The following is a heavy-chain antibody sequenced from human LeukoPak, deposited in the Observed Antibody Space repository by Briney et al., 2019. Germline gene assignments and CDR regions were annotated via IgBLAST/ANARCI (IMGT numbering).Heavy chain of an antibody. D-gene: IGHD4-17*01. CDR1: GFTFSSYG. V-gene: IGHV3-33*01. Sequence: GGSLRLSCAASGFTFSSYGMHWVRQAPGKGLEWVAVIWYDGSNKYYADSVKGRFTISRDNSKNTLYLQMNSLRAEDTAAYYCASCRLNDYGDYDAFDYWGQGTLVTVSS. CDR3: ASCRLNDYGDYDAFDY. CDR2: IWYDGSNK. J-gene: IGHJ4*02.